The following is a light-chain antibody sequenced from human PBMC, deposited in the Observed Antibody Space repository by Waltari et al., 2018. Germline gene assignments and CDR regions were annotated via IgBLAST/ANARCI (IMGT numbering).Light chain of an antibody. V-gene: IGKV3-20*01. CDR3: QHYVRLPAT. J-gene: IGKJ1*01. Sequence: SCRARQSVSTTVAWYQQKPGQAPRLLIYGASTRATGIPDRFSGGGSGTDFSLTISRLEPEDFAVYYCQHYVRLPATFGQGTKVEIK. CDR1: QSVSTTV. CDR2: GAS.